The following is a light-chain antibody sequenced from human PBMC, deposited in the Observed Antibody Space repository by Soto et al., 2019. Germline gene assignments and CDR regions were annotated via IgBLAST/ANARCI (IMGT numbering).Light chain of an antibody. J-gene: IGLJ2*01. CDR1: SSDVGGYNY. CDR3: TSYTSSRPVV. V-gene: IGLV2-14*01. CDR2: EVS. Sequence: QSALTQPASVSGSPGQSITISCTGTSSDVGGYNYVSWYQQHPGKAPKLMIYEVSNRPSGVSNRFSGSKSGNTASLTTSGLHADDEADYYCTSYTSSRPVVFGAGTKLTVL.